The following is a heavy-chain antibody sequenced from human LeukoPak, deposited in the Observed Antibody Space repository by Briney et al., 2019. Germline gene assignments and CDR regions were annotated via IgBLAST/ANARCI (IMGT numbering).Heavy chain of an antibody. CDR1: GFTVSSNY. Sequence: GGSLRLSCAASGFTVSSNYMSWVRQAPGKGLEWVSVIYSGGSTYYADSVKGRFTISRDNSKNTLYLQMNSLRAEDTAVYYCARDLGYCSSTSCYDDAFDIRGQGTMVTVSS. V-gene: IGHV3-53*01. J-gene: IGHJ3*02. D-gene: IGHD2-2*01. CDR2: IYSGGST. CDR3: ARDLGYCSSTSCYDDAFDI.